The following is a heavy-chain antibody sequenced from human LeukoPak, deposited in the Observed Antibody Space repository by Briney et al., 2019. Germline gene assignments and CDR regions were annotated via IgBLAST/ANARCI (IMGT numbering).Heavy chain of an antibody. V-gene: IGHV1-8*01. CDR2: VHPNSGNT. J-gene: IGHJ5*02. D-gene: IGHD3-22*01. CDR3: ARDHYYDSSGPNWFDP. CDR1: GYPFTTWE. Sequence: GASVKVSCKTSGYPFTTWEINWVRQAAGQGLEWMGWVHPNSGNTAYAQKFQGRVTMTRDTSISTAYMELSGLRFDDTAVYYCARDHYYDSSGPNWFDPWGQGTLVTVSS.